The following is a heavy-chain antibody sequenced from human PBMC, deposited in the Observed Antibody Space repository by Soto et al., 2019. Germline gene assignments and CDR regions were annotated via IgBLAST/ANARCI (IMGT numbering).Heavy chain of an antibody. J-gene: IGHJ6*03. V-gene: IGHV3-7*01. CDR1: GFTFSSYW. Sequence: GGSLRLSCAASGFTFSSYWMSWVRQAPGKGLEWVANIKQDGSEKYYVDSVKGRFTISRDNARNSRYLEMNSLRAEDTAVYYCARDREFIVGLRKPEVGPQAEPNNYYYMDVWGKGTTVTVSS. CDR2: IKQDGSEK. D-gene: IGHD1-26*01. CDR3: ARDREFIVGLRKPEVGPQAEPNNYYYMDV.